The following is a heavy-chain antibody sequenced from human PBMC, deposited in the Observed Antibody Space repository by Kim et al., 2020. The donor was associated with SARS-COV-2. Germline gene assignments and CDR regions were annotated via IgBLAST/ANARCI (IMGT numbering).Heavy chain of an antibody. Sequence: SVKVSCKASGGTFSSYAISWVRQAPGQGLEWMGGIIPIFDTANYAQKFQGRVTITADKSTSTAYMELSSLRSEDTAVYYCARGFPESYYYYGMDVWGQGTTVTVSS. CDR3: ARGFPESYYYYGMDV. J-gene: IGHJ6*02. V-gene: IGHV1-69*06. CDR1: GGTFSSYA. D-gene: IGHD3-10*01. CDR2: IIPIFDTA.